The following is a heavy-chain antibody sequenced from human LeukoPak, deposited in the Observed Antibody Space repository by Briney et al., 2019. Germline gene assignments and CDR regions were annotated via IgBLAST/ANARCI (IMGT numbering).Heavy chain of an antibody. V-gene: IGHV3-23*01. CDR3: AKKEGSGSHRPFDY. D-gene: IGHD3-10*01. Sequence: GGSLRLSCAASGFTFSNYAMSWVRQAPGKGLEWVSAISGSGGSTYYADSVKGRFTISRDNSKNTLYLQMNSLRAEDTAVYYCAKKEGSGSHRPFDYWGQGTLVTVSS. CDR1: GFTFSNYA. CDR2: ISGSGGST. J-gene: IGHJ4*02.